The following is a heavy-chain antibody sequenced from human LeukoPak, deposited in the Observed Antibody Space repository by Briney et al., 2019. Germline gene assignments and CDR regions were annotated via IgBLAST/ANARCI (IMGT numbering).Heavy chain of an antibody. V-gene: IGHV4-39*01. CDR2: IYYSGST. CDR1: GGSISSSSYS. Sequence: SETLSLTCTVSGGSISSSSYSWGWIRQPPGKGLEWIGSIYYSGSTYYNPSLKSRVTISVDTSKNQFSLKLSSVTAADTAVYYCARLGGPLDYWGQGTLVTVSS. J-gene: IGHJ4*02. CDR3: ARLGGPLDY.